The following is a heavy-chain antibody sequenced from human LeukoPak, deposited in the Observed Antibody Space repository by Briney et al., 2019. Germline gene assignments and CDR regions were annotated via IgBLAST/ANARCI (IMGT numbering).Heavy chain of an antibody. CDR3: ARDKEWGRSLLPDY. CDR2: ISAYNGNT. V-gene: IGHV1-18*01. J-gene: IGHJ4*02. D-gene: IGHD1-26*01. CDR1: GYTFTSYG. Sequence: GASVKVSCKASGYTFTSYGISWVRQAPGQGLEWMGWISAYNGNTKYEQKLQGRVTMTRDTSTSTVYMELSSLRSEDTAVYYCARDKEWGRSLLPDYWGQGTLVTVSS.